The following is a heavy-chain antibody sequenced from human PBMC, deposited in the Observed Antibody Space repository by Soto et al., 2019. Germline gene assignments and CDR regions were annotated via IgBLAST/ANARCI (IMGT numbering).Heavy chain of an antibody. D-gene: IGHD1-26*01. V-gene: IGHV3-74*01. CDR3: GTTFEY. Sequence: EVQVVESGGALVQPGGSLRLSCAASGFTFSNYWMHWVRQVQGEGLVWVSSINNDGSRTWYADSVRGRIAMSRDNARNLVYFQMNSLRAEDTAVYYCGTTFEYWGQGALVTVSS. CDR1: GFTFSNYW. J-gene: IGHJ4*02. CDR2: INNDGSRT.